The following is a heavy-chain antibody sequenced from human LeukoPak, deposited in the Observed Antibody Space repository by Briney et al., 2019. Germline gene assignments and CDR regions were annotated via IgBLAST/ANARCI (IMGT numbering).Heavy chain of an antibody. Sequence: GGSLRLSCAASGFTFSSYAMHWVRQAPGKGLEWVAVISYDGSNKYYADSVKGRFTISRDNSKNTLYLQMNSLRAEDTAVYYCARDLIAAAGTYAFDIWGQGTMVTVSS. CDR2: ISYDGSNK. CDR1: GFTFSSYA. CDR3: ARDLIAAAGTYAFDI. V-gene: IGHV3-30-3*01. D-gene: IGHD6-13*01. J-gene: IGHJ3*02.